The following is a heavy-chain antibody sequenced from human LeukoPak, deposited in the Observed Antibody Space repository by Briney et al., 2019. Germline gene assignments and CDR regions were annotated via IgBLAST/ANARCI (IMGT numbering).Heavy chain of an antibody. CDR1: DDSISSYY. CDR2: INYSGST. J-gene: IGHJ4*02. D-gene: IGHD5-18*01. V-gene: IGHV4-59*08. CDR3: ARSGYSYGSVAFDI. Sequence: SETLSLTCTVSDDSISSYYWSWIRQPPGKGLEWIGHINYSGSTNYNPSLKSRVTISVDTSKNQFSLKLSSVTAADTAVYYCARSGYSYGSVAFDIWGQGTLVTVSS.